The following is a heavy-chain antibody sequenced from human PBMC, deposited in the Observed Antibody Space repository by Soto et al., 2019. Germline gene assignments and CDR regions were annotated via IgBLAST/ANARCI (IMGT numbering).Heavy chain of an antibody. CDR3: ARNPSGIAAADDPDYYYGMDV. CDR1: GFTFSSYW. D-gene: IGHD6-13*01. V-gene: IGHV3-74*01. Sequence: GGSLRLSCAASGFTFSSYWMHWVRQAPGKGLVWVSRINSDGSSTSYADSVKGRFTISRDNAKNTLYLQMNSLRAEDTAVYYCARNPSGIAAADDPDYYYGMDVWGQGTTVTVSS. J-gene: IGHJ6*02. CDR2: INSDGSST.